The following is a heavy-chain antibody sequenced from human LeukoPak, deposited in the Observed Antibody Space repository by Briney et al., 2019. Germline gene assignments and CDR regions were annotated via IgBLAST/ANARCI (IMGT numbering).Heavy chain of an antibody. V-gene: IGHV3-30*18. D-gene: IGHD1-26*01. CDR2: ISYDGSNK. CDR1: GFTFSSYG. J-gene: IGHJ4*02. CDR3: AKGVGVFDY. Sequence: PGGSLRLSCAASGFTFSSYGMHWVRQAPGKGLEWVAVISYDGSNKYYADSVKGRFTISRDNSKNTLHLQMNSLRAEDTAVYYCAKGVGVFDYWGQGTLVTVSS.